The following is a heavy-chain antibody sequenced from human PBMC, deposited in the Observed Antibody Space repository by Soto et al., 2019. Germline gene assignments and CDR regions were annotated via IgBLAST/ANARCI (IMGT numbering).Heavy chain of an antibody. CDR3: AKSLIESPVGY. D-gene: IGHD2-8*01. V-gene: IGHV3-30*18. Sequence: GGSLRLSCAASGFTFSSYGMHWVRQAPGKGLEWVAVISYDGSNKYYADSVKGRFTISRDNSKNTLYLQMNSLRAEDTAVYYCAKSLIESPVGYWGQGTLVTVSS. CDR1: GFTFSSYG. J-gene: IGHJ4*02. CDR2: ISYDGSNK.